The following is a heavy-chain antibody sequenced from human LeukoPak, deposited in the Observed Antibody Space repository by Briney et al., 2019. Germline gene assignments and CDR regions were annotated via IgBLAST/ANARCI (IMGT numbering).Heavy chain of an antibody. J-gene: IGHJ5*02. CDR1: GFSISSYY. CDR3: ARDAGAYYYDSSGYSYVGVRWFDP. CDR2: IYTSGST. Sequence: SGTLSLTCTVSGFSISSYYWSWIRQPAGRGLEWIGRIYTSGSTNYNASLKSRVTISVDTCKHQFSLKLSSVTDADTAVYYCARDAGAYYYDSSGYSYVGVRWFDPWGQGTLVTVSS. V-gene: IGHV4-4*07. D-gene: IGHD3-22*01.